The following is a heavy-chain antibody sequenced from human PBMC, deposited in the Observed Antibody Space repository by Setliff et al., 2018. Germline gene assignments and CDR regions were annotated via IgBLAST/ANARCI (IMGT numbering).Heavy chain of an antibody. CDR1: GASVRSHY. Sequence: SETLSLTCTVSGASVRSHYWSWMRQPPGKGLEWIGSFYYNTGATYYNPSLEGRGTISVDTSKNQFSLKLSSVTAADTAFYYCARHPDGRIVPFDYWGQGILVTVSS. J-gene: IGHJ4*02. V-gene: IGHV4-39*01. D-gene: IGHD1-26*01. CDR2: FYYNTGAT. CDR3: ARHPDGRIVPFDY.